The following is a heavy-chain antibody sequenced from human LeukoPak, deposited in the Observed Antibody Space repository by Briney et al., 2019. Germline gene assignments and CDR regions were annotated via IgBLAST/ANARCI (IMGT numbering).Heavy chain of an antibody. CDR3: AKYTGLPFDY. V-gene: IGHV3-30*02. CDR2: IRSDGSNK. Sequence: GGSLRLSCAASGFTFGSYGMHWVRQAPGKGLEWVTFIRSDGSNKYYADSVKGRFTISRDNSKNTLYLQMNSLRAEDTAVYYCAKYTGLPFDYCGQGTLVTVSS. CDR1: GFTFGSYG. J-gene: IGHJ4*02.